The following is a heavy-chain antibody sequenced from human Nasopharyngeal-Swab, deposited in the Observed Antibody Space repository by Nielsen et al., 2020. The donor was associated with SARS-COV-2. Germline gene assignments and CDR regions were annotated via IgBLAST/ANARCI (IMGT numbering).Heavy chain of an antibody. CDR2: ISWNSGSI. CDR1: GFTFDDYA. J-gene: IGHJ3*02. Sequence: SLRLSCAASGFTFDDYAMHWVRQAPGKGLEWVSGISWNSGSIGYADSVKGRFTISRDNAKNSLYLQMNSLRAEDTALYYCAKDTAVAGKDAFDIWGQGTMVTVSS. D-gene: IGHD6-19*01. V-gene: IGHV3-9*01. CDR3: AKDTAVAGKDAFDI.